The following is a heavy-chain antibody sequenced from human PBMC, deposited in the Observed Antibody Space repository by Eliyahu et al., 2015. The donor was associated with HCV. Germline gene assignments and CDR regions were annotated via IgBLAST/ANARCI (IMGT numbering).Heavy chain of an antibody. CDR3: ARQGYSSGWPRYWYFDL. V-gene: IGHV1-18*01. Sequence: QAPGQGLEWMGWISAYNGNTNYAQKLQGRVTMTTDTSTSTAYMELRSLRSDDTAVYYCARQGYSSGWPRYWYFDLWGRGTLVTVSS. J-gene: IGHJ2*01. D-gene: IGHD6-19*01. CDR2: ISAYNGNT.